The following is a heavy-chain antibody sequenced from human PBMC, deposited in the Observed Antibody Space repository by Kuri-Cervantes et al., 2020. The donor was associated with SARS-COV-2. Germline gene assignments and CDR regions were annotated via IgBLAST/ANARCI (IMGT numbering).Heavy chain of an antibody. CDR2: ISAYNGNT. J-gene: IGHJ6*03. Sequence: ASVKVSCKASGYAFTSYGISWVRQAPGQGLEWMGWISAYNGNTNYAQKFQGRVTITADKSTSTAYMELSSLRSEDTAVYYCARGYYYGSGRSAPYYYYYMDVWGKGTTVTVSS. CDR3: ARGYYYGSGRSAPYYYYYMDV. CDR1: GYAFTSYG. V-gene: IGHV1-18*01. D-gene: IGHD3-10*01.